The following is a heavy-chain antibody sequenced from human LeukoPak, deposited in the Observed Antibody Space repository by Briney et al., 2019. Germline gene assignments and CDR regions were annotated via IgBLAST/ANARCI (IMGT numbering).Heavy chain of an antibody. CDR3: AKDRTTVARIFDY. D-gene: IGHD2-15*01. J-gene: IGHJ4*02. CDR1: GFIFSSYA. V-gene: IGHV3-23*01. Sequence: TGGSLRLSCAASGFIFSSYAMNWVRQAPGKGLEWVSAINDGGGRTYYADSMKGRFTISRDNSKNTLYLQMNSLRAEDTAVYYCAKDRTTVARIFDYWGQGTLVTVSS. CDR2: INDGGGRT.